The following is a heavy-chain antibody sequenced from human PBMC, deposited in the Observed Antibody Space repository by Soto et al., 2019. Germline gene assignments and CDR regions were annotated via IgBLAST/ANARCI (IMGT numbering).Heavy chain of an antibody. CDR3: ARNISNFRYYYSVMDV. CDR2: IYPGDSDT. V-gene: IGHV5-51*01. J-gene: IGHJ6*02. CDR1: GYTFTDYW. Sequence: PGESLKISCKGSGYTFTDYWIGWVRQLPGKGLEWMGIIYPGDSDTRYSPSFQGHVTITVDKSNSTAYLQWNTLKASDTAMYYCARNISNFRYYYSVMDVWGQGTTVTVSS. D-gene: IGHD1-20*01.